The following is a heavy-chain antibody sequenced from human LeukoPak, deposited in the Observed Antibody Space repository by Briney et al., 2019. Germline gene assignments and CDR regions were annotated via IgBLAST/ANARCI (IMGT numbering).Heavy chain of an antibody. Sequence: GGSLRLSCAASGFIVSSNYMSWVRQAPGKGLEWVSVIFSSGSTYYADSVKGRFTISRDNSKNTLYLQMNSLRAEDTAVYFCGREGYTNGWYRNWGQGTLVTVSS. CDR1: GFIVSSNY. V-gene: IGHV3-53*01. D-gene: IGHD6-19*01. CDR2: IFSSGST. J-gene: IGHJ4*02. CDR3: GREGYTNGWYRN.